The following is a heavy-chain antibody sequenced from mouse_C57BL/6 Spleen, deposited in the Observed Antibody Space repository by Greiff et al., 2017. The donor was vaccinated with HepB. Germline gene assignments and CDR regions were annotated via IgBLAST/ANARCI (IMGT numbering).Heavy chain of an antibody. D-gene: IGHD1-1*01. CDR1: GYTFTSYW. V-gene: IGHV1-59*01. CDR3: ARVITTVVSYWYFDV. J-gene: IGHJ1*03. Sequence: QVQLKQPGAELVRPGTSVKLSCKASGYTFTSYWMHWVKQRPGQGLEWIGVIDPSDSYTNYNQKFKGKATLTVDTSSSTAYMQLSSLTSEDSAVYYCARVITTVVSYWYFDVWGTGTTVTVSS. CDR2: IDPSDSYT.